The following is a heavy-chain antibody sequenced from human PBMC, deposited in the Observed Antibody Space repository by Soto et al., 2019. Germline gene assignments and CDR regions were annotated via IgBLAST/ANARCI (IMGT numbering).Heavy chain of an antibody. CDR3: ARRALALATLKLPAG. Sequence: PSETLSLTCTVSGDPVSSSSYYWGWIRQPPGKGLEWIGSIYYSGSTYYSPSLETRVIISVDTSKNQFSLKLTSVTAADTAVYFCARRALALATLKLPAGWGQGTLVSVSS. J-gene: IGHJ4*02. D-gene: IGHD1-1*01. CDR2: IYYSGST. V-gene: IGHV4-39*01. CDR1: GDPVSSSSYY.